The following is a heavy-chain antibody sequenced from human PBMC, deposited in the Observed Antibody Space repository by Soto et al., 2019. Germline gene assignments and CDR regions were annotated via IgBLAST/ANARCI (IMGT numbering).Heavy chain of an antibody. CDR2: ISGSGGST. J-gene: IGHJ6*02. CDR3: AKGYCSSTSCSSYYYYGMDV. D-gene: IGHD2-2*01. V-gene: IGHV3-23*01. CDR1: GFTFSSYA. Sequence: PGGSLRLSCAASGFTFSSYAMSWVRQAPGKGLERVSAISGSGGSTYYADSVKGRFTISRDNSKNTLYLQMNSLRAEDTAVYYCAKGYCSSTSCSSYYYYGMDVWGQGTTVTVSS.